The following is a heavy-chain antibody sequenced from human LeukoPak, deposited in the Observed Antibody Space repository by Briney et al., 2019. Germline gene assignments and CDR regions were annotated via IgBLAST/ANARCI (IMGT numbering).Heavy chain of an antibody. Sequence: SETLSLTCAVYGGSFSGYYWSWIRQPPGKGLEWIGEINHSGSTNYNPSLKSRVTISVDTSKSQFSLKLSSVTAADTAVYYCARGRPATAISYPFDYWGQGTLVTVSS. CDR2: INHSGST. V-gene: IGHV4-34*01. D-gene: IGHD2-2*02. CDR1: GGSFSGYY. CDR3: ARGRPATAISYPFDY. J-gene: IGHJ4*02.